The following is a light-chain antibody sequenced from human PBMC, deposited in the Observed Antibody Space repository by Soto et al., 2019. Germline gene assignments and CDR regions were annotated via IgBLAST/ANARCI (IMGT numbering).Light chain of an antibody. J-gene: IGLJ1*01. CDR3: CSYAASNAYV. V-gene: IGLV2-23*01. CDR1: SSDIGTYNL. CDR2: EGS. Sequence: QSVLTQPASVSGSPGQSITISCTGTSSDIGTYNLVSWYQQHPGKAPKLMVYEGSERPSGVSNRFSGSKSGNTASLTISGLQTEDEADYYCCSYAASNAYVFGTGTKVTVL.